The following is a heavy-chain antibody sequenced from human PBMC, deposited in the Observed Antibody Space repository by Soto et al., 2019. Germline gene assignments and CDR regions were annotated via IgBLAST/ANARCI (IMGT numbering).Heavy chain of an antibody. J-gene: IGHJ6*02. Sequence: PSETLSLTCAVSGDSITSIYHWAWIRQPPGRGLEWVASIYHSGTTYYNPSLKSRVTISVDTSKNQFSLNLRSVTAADTAVYYCARQYNGIGGYYYYGMDVWGQGTTVTVSS. D-gene: IGHD1-20*01. CDR3: ARQYNGIGGYYYYGMDV. V-gene: IGHV4-38-2*01. CDR1: GDSITSIYH. CDR2: IYHSGTT.